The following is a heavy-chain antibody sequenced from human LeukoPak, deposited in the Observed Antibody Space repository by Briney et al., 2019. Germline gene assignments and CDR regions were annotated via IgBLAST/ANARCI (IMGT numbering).Heavy chain of an antibody. V-gene: IGHV1-46*01. CDR2: INPSGGST. Sequence: GASVKVSCKASGYTFTSYYMHWVRQAPGQGLEWMGIINPSGGSTSYAQKFQGRVTMTRDTSTSTVYMELSSLRSEDTAVYYCAREWLELQQGRFYYGMDVWGQGPTVTVSS. J-gene: IGHJ6*02. CDR3: AREWLELQQGRFYYGMDV. CDR1: GYTFTSYY. D-gene: IGHD1-7*01.